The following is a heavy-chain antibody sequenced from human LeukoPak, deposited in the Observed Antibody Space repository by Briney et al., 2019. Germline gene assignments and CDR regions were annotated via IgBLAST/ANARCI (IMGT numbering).Heavy chain of an antibody. Sequence: GGSLRLSCAASGFTFSGSAMHWVRQASGKVLEWVGRIRSKANSYATAYAASVKGRFTISRDDSKNTAYLQMNSLKTEDTAVYYCTRRGSGSYLVDYWGQGTLVTVSS. J-gene: IGHJ4*02. CDR1: GFTFSGSA. D-gene: IGHD1-26*01. V-gene: IGHV3-73*01. CDR2: IRSKANSYAT. CDR3: TRRGSGSYLVDY.